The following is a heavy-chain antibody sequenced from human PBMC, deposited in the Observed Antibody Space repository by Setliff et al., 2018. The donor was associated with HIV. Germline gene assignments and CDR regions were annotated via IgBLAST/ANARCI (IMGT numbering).Heavy chain of an antibody. CDR1: GYTFTSYG. Sequence: ASVKVSCKASGYTFTSYGITWVRQAPGQGLEWMGWVNTNSGHTDYAQKLQDRVTITADTSSTTAYMELSSLRSDDTAVYYCARDWNYVVDVWGKGTTVTVSS. CDR3: ARDWNYVVDV. V-gene: IGHV1-18*01. J-gene: IGHJ6*04. D-gene: IGHD3-16*01. CDR2: VNTNSGHT.